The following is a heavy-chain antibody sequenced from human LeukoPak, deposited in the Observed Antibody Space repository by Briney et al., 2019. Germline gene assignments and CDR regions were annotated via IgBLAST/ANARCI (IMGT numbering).Heavy chain of an antibody. CDR2: IDPKSGGT. CDR1: GYTFTGYY. CDR3: ARDPSTSYYFDY. D-gene: IGHD6-6*01. V-gene: IGHV1-2*02. Sequence: ASVKVSCKTSGYTFTGYYLHWVRQAPGQGLEWMGWIDPKSGGTKYAQKFLGRFTMTRDTSVTTVYMELTGLTSDDTAVYHCARDPSTSYYFDYWGQGTLVIVSS. J-gene: IGHJ4*02.